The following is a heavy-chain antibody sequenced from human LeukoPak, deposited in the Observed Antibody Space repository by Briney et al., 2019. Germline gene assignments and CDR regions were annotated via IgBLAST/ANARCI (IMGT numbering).Heavy chain of an antibody. J-gene: IGHJ6*02. D-gene: IGHD2/OR15-2a*01. V-gene: IGHV3-43*02. Sequence: GGSLRLSCVASGFTFDGYAMHWVRQAPGEGLEWVSLIKADGGRTYYADSVNGRFTISRDNRKNSLYLQMNSLRSEDSAVYYCATWAFYHGMHVWGQGTTVIVSS. CDR3: ATWAFYHGMHV. CDR2: IKADGGRT. CDR1: GFTFDGYA.